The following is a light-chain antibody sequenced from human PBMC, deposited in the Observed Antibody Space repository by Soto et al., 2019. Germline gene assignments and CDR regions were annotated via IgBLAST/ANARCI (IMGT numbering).Light chain of an antibody. V-gene: IGLV1-47*01. Sequence: QSVLTQPPSASGTPGQRVTMSCSGGSSNIGSNFVYWYQQVPGTAPKLLIYRNNQRPSGVPDRFSGSKSATSASLAITGLRSEDDADYLCAAWDGTLATLVFGGGTKVTVL. J-gene: IGLJ3*02. CDR2: RNN. CDR1: SSNIGSNF. CDR3: AAWDGTLATLV.